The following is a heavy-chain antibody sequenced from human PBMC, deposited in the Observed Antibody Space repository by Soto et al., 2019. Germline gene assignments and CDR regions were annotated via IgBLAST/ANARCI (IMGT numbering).Heavy chain of an antibody. V-gene: IGHV2-5*02. D-gene: IGHD6-25*01. CDR2: IYWDDDK. CDR3: AHSSPYSGGWNEVWFDP. J-gene: IGHJ5*02. CDR1: GISLSTRGVG. Sequence: QITLKESGPPLVEPTQTLTLTCTFSGISLSTRGVGVGWVRQSPGKALEWLAFIYWDDDKRYSPSLRSRLTITNDTSKNLVVLPMTNMDPVDTATHFCAHSSPYSGGWNEVWFDPWGQEPLLTVSS.